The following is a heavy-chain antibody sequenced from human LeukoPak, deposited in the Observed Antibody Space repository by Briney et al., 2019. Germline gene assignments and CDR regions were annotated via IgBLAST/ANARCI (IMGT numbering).Heavy chain of an antibody. Sequence: SETLSLTCAVYGGSFSGYYWSWIRQPPGKGLEWIGEVNHSGSTNYNPSLKSRVTISVDTSKNQFSLKLSSVTAADTAVYYCANSGSYYYYMDVWGKGTTVTVSS. CDR2: VNHSGST. CDR1: GGSFSGYY. V-gene: IGHV4-34*01. CDR3: ANSGSYYYYMDV. J-gene: IGHJ6*03. D-gene: IGHD1-26*01.